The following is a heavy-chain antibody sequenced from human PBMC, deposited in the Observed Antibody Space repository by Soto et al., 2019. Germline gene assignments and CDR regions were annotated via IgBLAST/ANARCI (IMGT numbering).Heavy chain of an antibody. CDR3: AKPGSEVVPPSS. Sequence: QVQLVESGGGVVQPGRSLRLSCAASGFTFSSYGMHWVRQAPGKGLEWVAVISYDGSNKYYADSVKGRFTISRDNSKIPLYLQGTGVRAEDRVVYYCAKPGSEVVPPSSWGQGPLVTVSS. CDR2: ISYDGSNK. V-gene: IGHV3-30*18. J-gene: IGHJ4*02. CDR1: GFTFSSYG. D-gene: IGHD6-6*01.